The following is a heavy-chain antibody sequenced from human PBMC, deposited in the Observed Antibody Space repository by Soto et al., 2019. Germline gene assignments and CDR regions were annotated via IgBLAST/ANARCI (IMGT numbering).Heavy chain of an antibody. CDR1: GGSISSGGYY. CDR2: IYYSGST. D-gene: IGHD5-18*01. Sequence: PSETLSLTCTVSGGSISSGGYYWSWIRQHPGKGLEWIGYIYYSGSTYYNPSLKSRVTISVDTSKNQFSLKLSSVTAADTAVYYCARSGGYSYGYDKAPFDYWGQGTLVTVSS. J-gene: IGHJ4*02. CDR3: ARSGGYSYGYDKAPFDY. V-gene: IGHV4-31*03.